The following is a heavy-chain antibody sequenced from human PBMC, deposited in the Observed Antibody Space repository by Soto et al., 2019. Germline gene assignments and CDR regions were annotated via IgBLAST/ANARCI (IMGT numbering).Heavy chain of an antibody. CDR2: IKHSGST. V-gene: IGHV4-34*01. CDR1: GGSLSGYY. CDR3: AKRGRFLSYFDY. D-gene: IGHD3-3*01. Sequence: PSETLSLTCAVYGGSLSGYYWSWIRQPPGKGLEWIGEIKHSGSTNYNPSQKSRVTISADTSKNQFSLKLSSVTAADTAVYYCAKRGRFLSYFDYWGQGTLVTVSS. J-gene: IGHJ4*02.